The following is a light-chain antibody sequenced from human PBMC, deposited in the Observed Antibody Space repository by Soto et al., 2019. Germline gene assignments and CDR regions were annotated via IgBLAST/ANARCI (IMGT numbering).Light chain of an antibody. J-gene: IGLJ2*01. CDR3: AAWDDSLNGVI. CDR1: SSNIGSNT. CDR2: SNN. Sequence: QSVLTQPPSASGTPGQRVTIPCSGSSSNIGSNTVNWYQQLPGTAPKLLIYSNNQRPSGVPDRFSGSKSGTSASLAISSLPSEDEADYYCAAWDDSLNGVIFGGGTKLTVL. V-gene: IGLV1-44*01.